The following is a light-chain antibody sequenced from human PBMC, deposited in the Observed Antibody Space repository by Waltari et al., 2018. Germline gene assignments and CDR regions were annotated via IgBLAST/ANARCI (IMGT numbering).Light chain of an antibody. CDR3: QTWDTAILL. CDR2: INSDGSH. CDR1: SGHTHHA. J-gene: IGLJ3*02. V-gene: IGLV4-69*01. Sequence: QLVLTQSPSASASLRASVKVTCTLTSGHTHHALAWHQQQPERGPGFLVRINSDGSHKKGDGVPDRFSGSRSGTEFYLTISSLQSEDEGDYYCQTWDTAILLFGGGTKLSVL.